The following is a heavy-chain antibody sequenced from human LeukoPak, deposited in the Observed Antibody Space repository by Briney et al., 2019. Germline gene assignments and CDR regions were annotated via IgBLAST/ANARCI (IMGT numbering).Heavy chain of an antibody. D-gene: IGHD3-10*01. CDR1: GITFSSYG. CDR3: AKDAGYGSGNYEYWYFDL. Sequence: GGSLRLSCADPGITFSSYGMSWVRQAPGKGLEWISGISGSGGRTDYADSVKGRFTIPRDNSNNTLFLQMNSLRAEDTAVYYCAKDAGYGSGNYEYWYFDLWGRGTLVTVSS. J-gene: IGHJ2*01. CDR2: ISGSGGRT. V-gene: IGHV3-23*01.